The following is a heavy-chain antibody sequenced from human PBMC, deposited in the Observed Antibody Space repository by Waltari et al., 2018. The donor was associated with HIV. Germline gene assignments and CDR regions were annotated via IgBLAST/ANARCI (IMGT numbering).Heavy chain of an antibody. CDR3: AGRDQNMTTVTTFDY. CDR2: INHSGST. V-gene: IGHV4-34*01. D-gene: IGHD4-17*01. CDR1: GGSFSGYY. Sequence: QVQLQQWGAGLLKPSETLSLTCAVYGGSFSGYYWSWIRQPPGKGLEWIGEINHSGSTNDNPSLKSRVTISVDTSKNQFSLKRSSVTAADTAVYYCAGRDQNMTTVTTFDYWGQGTLVTVSS. J-gene: IGHJ4*02.